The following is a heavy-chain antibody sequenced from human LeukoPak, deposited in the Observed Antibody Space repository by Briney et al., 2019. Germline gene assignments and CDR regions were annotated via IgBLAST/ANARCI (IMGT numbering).Heavy chain of an antibody. Sequence: GGSLRLSCAASGFTFSSYGMHWVRQAPGKGLEWVAVIWYDGSNKYYADSVKGRFTISRDNSKNTLYLQMNSLRAEDTAVYYCARHRSGWYFDNWGQGTLVTVSS. CDR2: IWYDGSNK. D-gene: IGHD6-19*01. CDR1: GFTFSSYG. V-gene: IGHV3-33*01. CDR3: ARHRSGWYFDN. J-gene: IGHJ4*02.